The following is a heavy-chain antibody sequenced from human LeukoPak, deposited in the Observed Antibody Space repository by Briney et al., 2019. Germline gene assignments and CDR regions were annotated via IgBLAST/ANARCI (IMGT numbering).Heavy chain of an antibody. V-gene: IGHV3-64*01. CDR2: ISSNGGST. D-gene: IGHD3-10*01. CDR1: GFTFSSYP. J-gene: IGHJ4*02. Sequence: GGSLRLSCAASGFTFSSYPMHWVRQAPGKGLEYVSAISSNGGSTYYANSVKGRFTISRDNSKNTLYLQMGSLRAEDMAVYYCARVLGGSGSYLDYWGQGTLVTVSS. CDR3: ARVLGGSGSYLDY.